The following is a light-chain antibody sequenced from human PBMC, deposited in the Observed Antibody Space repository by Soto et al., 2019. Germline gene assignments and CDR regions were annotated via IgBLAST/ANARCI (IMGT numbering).Light chain of an antibody. J-gene: IGLJ2*01. CDR3: AAWDDSLNGVV. CDR1: SSNIGNNA. CDR2: YDD. Sequence: QSVLTQPPSVSEAPRQRVTISCSGSSSNIGNNAVNWYQQLPGKAPKLLIYYDDLLPSGCSDRFSGSKSGTSASLAISGFQSEDEADYYCAAWDDSLNGVVFGGGTKLTVL. V-gene: IGLV1-36*01.